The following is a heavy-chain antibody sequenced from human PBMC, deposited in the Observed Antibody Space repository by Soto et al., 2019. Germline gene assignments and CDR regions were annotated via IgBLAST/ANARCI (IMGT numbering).Heavy chain of an antibody. Sequence: GGSLRLSCAASGFTFSSYSMNWVRQAPGKGLEWVSPISSSSSYIYYADSVKGRFTISRDNAKTSLYLQMNSLRAEDTAVYYCARDPMIVGASGPLDYLGQVTLVTVSS. J-gene: IGHJ4*02. CDR2: ISSSSSYI. D-gene: IGHD1-26*01. CDR1: GFTFSSYS. V-gene: IGHV3-21*01. CDR3: ARDPMIVGASGPLDY.